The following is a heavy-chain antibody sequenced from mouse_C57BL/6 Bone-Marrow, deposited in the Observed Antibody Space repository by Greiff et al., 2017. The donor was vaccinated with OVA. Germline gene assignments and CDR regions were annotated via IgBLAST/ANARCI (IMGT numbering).Heavy chain of an antibody. J-gene: IGHJ3*01. CDR3: TRYDYYGSTFAY. Sequence: VQLQQSGAELVRPGASVTLSCKASGYTFTDYEMHWVKQTPVPGLEWIGAIDPETGGTAYNQKFKGKAILTADKSSSTAYMELRSLTSEDSAVYYCTRYDYYGSTFAYWGQGTLVTVSA. V-gene: IGHV1-15*01. D-gene: IGHD1-1*01. CDR2: IDPETGGT. CDR1: GYTFTDYE.